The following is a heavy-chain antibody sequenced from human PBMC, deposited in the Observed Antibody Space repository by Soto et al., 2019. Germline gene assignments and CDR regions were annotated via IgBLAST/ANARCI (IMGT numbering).Heavy chain of an antibody. CDR3: ARGGTTVTDF. V-gene: IGHV3-11*06. D-gene: IGHD4-17*01. CDR2: ISSSSGYT. Sequence: QVQLVESGGGLVKPGGSLRLSCVASGFTFNDYYMSWIRQAPGKGLEWVSYISSSSGYTNYADSVKGRFTISRDNARISLYLQMNSLRAEDTAVYYCARGGTTVTDFWGQGTLVTVSS. J-gene: IGHJ4*02. CDR1: GFTFNDYY.